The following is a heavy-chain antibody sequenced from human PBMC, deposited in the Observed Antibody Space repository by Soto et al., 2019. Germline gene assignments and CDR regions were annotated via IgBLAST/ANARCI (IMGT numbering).Heavy chain of an antibody. J-gene: IGHJ3*01. CDR2: VSGSSSYI. Sequence: LRLSCEGSGFNFRNFNMIWVRQAPWKGLEWVSSVSGSSSYIYYADSVKGRFTVSRDNANNLVFLQMNGLRPEDTAMYYCARDLRGHYGPWGQGTMVTVSS. CDR1: GFNFRNFN. D-gene: IGHD4-17*01. V-gene: IGHV3-21*06. CDR3: ARDLRGHYGP.